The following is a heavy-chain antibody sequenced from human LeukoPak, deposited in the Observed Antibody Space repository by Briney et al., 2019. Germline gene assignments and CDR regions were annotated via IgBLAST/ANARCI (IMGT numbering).Heavy chain of an antibody. CDR3: ARGRENGDLDY. CDR2: IYYSGST. Sequence: SETLSLTCTVSGVSVSSGSYYWSWIRQPPGKGLEWIGYIYYSGSTNYNPSLKSRVTISVDTSKNQFSLKLSSVTAADTAVYYCARGRENGDLDYWGQGTLVTVSS. CDR1: GVSVSSGSYY. D-gene: IGHD4-17*01. V-gene: IGHV4-61*01. J-gene: IGHJ4*02.